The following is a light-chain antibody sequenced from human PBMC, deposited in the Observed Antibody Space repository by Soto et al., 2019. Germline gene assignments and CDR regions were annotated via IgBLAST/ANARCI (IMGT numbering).Light chain of an antibody. V-gene: IGKV1-39*01. Sequence: DIQMTQSPSSLSASVGDRVTITCRASQGIGAYLNWYQQKPGKAPKLLIYTASTLQSGVPSRFSGSGSETDFTLTISSLQPEDFATYSCQQNYSATWTFGQGTKVDIK. CDR3: QQNYSATWT. CDR1: QGIGAY. J-gene: IGKJ1*01. CDR2: TAS.